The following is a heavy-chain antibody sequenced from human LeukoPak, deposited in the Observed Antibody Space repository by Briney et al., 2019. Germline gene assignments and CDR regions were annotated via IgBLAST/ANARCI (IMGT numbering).Heavy chain of an antibody. Sequence: ASVKVSCKXSGYTFTSYGISWVRQAPGQRLERMGWISAYNGNTNYSQKLQGRVTMTTDTSTSTAYMELKSLRSDDTAVYYCTRVFNDWYFDLWGRGTLVTVSS. CDR1: GYTFTSYG. V-gene: IGHV1-18*01. CDR3: TRVFNDWYFDL. J-gene: IGHJ2*01. CDR2: ISAYNGNT.